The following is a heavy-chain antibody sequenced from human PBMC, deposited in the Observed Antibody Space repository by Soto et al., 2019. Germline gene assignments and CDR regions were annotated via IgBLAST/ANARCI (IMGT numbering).Heavy chain of an antibody. CDR2: ISSSGSSI. V-gene: IGHV3-48*03. J-gene: IGHJ6*02. D-gene: IGHD2-8*01. CDR3: ARYLTKGVCPCYYGIDV. Sequence: GGSLRLSCAAPGFTFSSYEMNWVRQAPGKGLEWVSYISSSGSSIYYADSVKGRFTISRDNSKNSLYLQMNSLRAEDTAVYYCARYLTKGVCPCYYGIDVWGQGTTVTVSS. CDR1: GFTFSSYE.